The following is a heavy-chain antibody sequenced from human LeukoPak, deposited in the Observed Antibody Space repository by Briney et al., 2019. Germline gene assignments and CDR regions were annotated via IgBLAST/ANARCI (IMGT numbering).Heavy chain of an antibody. CDR1: GFTFSSYG. V-gene: IGHV3-30*18. J-gene: IGHJ4*02. Sequence: PGGSLRLSCAASGFTFSSYGMHWVRQAPGKGLEWVAVVSYDGSDKYYADSVKGRFTISRDNSKNTLYLKMNSLRAEDTAVYYCAKDLDHCSSSSCYIFDYWGQGTLVTVSS. D-gene: IGHD2-2*02. CDR3: AKDLDHCSSSSCYIFDY. CDR2: VSYDGSDK.